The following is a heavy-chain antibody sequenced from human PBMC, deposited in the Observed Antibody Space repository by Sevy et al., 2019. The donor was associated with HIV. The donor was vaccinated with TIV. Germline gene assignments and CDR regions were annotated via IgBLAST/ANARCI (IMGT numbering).Heavy chain of an antibody. V-gene: IGHV3-23*01. CDR2: ISGSGGST. CDR3: AKDPLSYDILTGYYGVYYYYGMDV. D-gene: IGHD3-9*01. CDR1: GFTFSSYA. J-gene: IGHJ6*02. Sequence: GGSLRLSCAASGFTFSSYAMSWVRQAPGKGLEWVSAISGSGGSTYYADSVKGRFTICRENSKNTLYLQMNSLRAEDTAVYYCAKDPLSYDILTGYYGVYYYYGMDVWGQGTTVRLL.